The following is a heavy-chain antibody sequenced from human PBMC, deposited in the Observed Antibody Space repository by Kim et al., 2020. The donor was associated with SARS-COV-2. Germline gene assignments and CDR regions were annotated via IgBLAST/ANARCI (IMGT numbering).Heavy chain of an antibody. D-gene: IGHD6-13*01. CDR1: GFTFSSYA. CDR2: ISIGGSSGGSA. CDR3: AKDIAAAGTYALDV. V-gene: IGHV3-23*01. J-gene: IGHJ6*01. Sequence: GGSLRLSCAASGFTFSSYAMSWVRQAPGKGLEWVSAISIGGSSGGSAYYADSVKGRFTISRDNSKNTLYLQMNSLRAEDTAVYYCAKDIAAAGTYALDV.